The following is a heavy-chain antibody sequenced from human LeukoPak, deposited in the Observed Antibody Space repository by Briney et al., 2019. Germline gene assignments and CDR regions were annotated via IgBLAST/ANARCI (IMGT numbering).Heavy chain of an antibody. Sequence: PSETLSLTCTVSGYSISSGYYWGWIRQPPGKGLEWTGSIYHSGSTYYNPSLKSRVTISVDTSKNQFSLKLSSVTAADTAVYYCARDGGPYGDSIYGMDVWGQGTTVTVSS. J-gene: IGHJ6*02. CDR2: IYHSGST. CDR3: ARDGGPYGDSIYGMDV. CDR1: GYSISSGYY. D-gene: IGHD4-17*01. V-gene: IGHV4-38-2*02.